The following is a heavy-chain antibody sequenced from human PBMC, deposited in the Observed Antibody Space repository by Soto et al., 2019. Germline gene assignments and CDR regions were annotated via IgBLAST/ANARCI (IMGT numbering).Heavy chain of an antibody. CDR3: ARVVYSPSTRFLARWFDP. CDR1: GGSISSGDYY. J-gene: IGHJ5*02. V-gene: IGHV4-30-4*01. D-gene: IGHD3-3*01. CDR2: IYYSGST. Sequence: QVQLQESGPGLVKPSQTLSLTCTVSGGSISSGDYYWSWIRQPPGKGLEWIGYIYYSGSTYYNPSLESRVTLAVDTSKNQSSLKLSSVTAADTAVYYCARVVYSPSTRFLARWFDPWGQGTLVTVSS.